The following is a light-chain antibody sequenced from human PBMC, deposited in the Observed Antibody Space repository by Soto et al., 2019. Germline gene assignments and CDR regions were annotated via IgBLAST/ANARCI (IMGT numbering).Light chain of an antibody. J-gene: IGLJ1*01. CDR3: CSYAGSRGV. CDR1: SSDVGSYNL. Sequence: QSVLTQPASVSGSPGQSITISCTGTSSDVGSYNLVSWYQQHPGKAPKLMIYEVSKRPSGVSNRFSGSKSGNTASLTISGLQAEDEADYSCCSYAGSRGVFGTGTKVTDL. CDR2: EVS. V-gene: IGLV2-23*02.